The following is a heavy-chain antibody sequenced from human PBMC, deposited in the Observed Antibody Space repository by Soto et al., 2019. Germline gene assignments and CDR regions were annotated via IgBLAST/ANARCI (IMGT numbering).Heavy chain of an antibody. CDR3: ARGGLSNSGTYSKDS. J-gene: IGHJ4*02. CDR1: GFTFSSYW. Sequence: GGSLRLSCAASGFTFSSYWMHWVRQGPGKGLVWVSRIKTDGSSTNYADSVKGRFTISRDNAKNTLYLQMNSLRAEDTAVYYCARGGLSNSGTYSKDSWGQGTLVTVSS. D-gene: IGHD3-10*01. V-gene: IGHV3-74*01. CDR2: IKTDGSST.